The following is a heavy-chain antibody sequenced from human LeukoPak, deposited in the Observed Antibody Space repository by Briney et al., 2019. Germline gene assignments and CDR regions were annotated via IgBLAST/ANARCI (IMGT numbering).Heavy chain of an antibody. CDR2: IIGSGGTT. CDR1: GFSFSNYG. Sequence: GGSLRLSCAASGFSFSNYGMNWVRQAPGKGLEWVSGIIGSGGTTYYADSVKGRFTISRDNAKNSLYLQMNSLRAEDTAVYYCARAASSSWYSNHDGAFDIWGQGTMVTVSS. V-gene: IGHV3-23*01. J-gene: IGHJ3*02. CDR3: ARAASSSWYSNHDGAFDI. D-gene: IGHD6-13*01.